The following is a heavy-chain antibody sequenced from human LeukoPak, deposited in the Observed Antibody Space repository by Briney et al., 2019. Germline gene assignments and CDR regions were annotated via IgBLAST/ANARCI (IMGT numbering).Heavy chain of an antibody. Sequence: GGSLRLSYAASGFTFSSYWMSWVRQAPGKGLEWVANIKQDGSEKYYVDSVKGRFTISRDNAKNSLYLQMNSLRAEDTAVYYCARDGRTTVTKGTPTAHYYWGQGTLVTVSS. J-gene: IGHJ4*02. D-gene: IGHD4-17*01. CDR2: IKQDGSEK. V-gene: IGHV3-7*01. CDR3: ARDGRTTVTKGTPTAHYY. CDR1: GFTFSSYW.